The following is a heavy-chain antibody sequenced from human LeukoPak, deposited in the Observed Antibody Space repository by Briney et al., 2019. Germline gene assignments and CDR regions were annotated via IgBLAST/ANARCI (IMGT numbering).Heavy chain of an antibody. J-gene: IGHJ4*02. Sequence: SETLSLTCTVSGSSISSYYWSWIRQPPGKGLEWIGYIYYSGSTNYNPSLKSRVTISVDTSKNQFSLKLSSVTAADTAVYYCARLDIVVVPAAIPGYYFDYWGQGTLVTVSS. CDR2: IYYSGST. CDR3: ARLDIVVVPAAIPGYYFDY. D-gene: IGHD2-2*02. V-gene: IGHV4-59*01. CDR1: GSSISSYY.